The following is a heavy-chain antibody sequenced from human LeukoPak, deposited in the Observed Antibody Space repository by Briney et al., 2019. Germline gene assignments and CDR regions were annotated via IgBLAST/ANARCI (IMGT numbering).Heavy chain of an antibody. CDR2: ITSSGSTI. CDR1: GFSFSDYS. Sequence: GGSLRLSCAASGFSFSDYSMSWIRQAPGKGLEWISSITSSGSTIYYADSVKGRFTISRDNAKNSLYLQMNSLRAEDTAVHYCARGGRYYYGSGTYYSRTFDIWGQGTMVTVSS. D-gene: IGHD3-10*01. CDR3: ARGGRYYYGSGTYYSRTFDI. V-gene: IGHV3-11*01. J-gene: IGHJ3*02.